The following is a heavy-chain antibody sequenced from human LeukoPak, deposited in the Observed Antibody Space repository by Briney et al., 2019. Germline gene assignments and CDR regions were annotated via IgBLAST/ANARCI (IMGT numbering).Heavy chain of an antibody. D-gene: IGHD3-10*01. CDR3: ARPVLWSSGALGY. J-gene: IGHJ4*02. CDR1: GGSISSSSYY. CDR2: INHSGST. Sequence: SETLSLTCTVSGGSISSSSYYWGWIRQPPGKGLEWIGEINHSGSTNYNPSLKSRVTISVDTSKNQFSLKLSSVTAADTAVYYCARPVLWSSGALGYWGQGTLVTVSS. V-gene: IGHV4-39*07.